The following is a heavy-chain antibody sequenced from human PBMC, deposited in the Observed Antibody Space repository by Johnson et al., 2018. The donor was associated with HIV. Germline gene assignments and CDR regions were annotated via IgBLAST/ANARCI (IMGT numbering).Heavy chain of an antibody. V-gene: IGHV3-30*03. J-gene: IGHJ3*02. Sequence: QVQLVESGGGVVQPGRSLRLSCAASGFTFSSYGMHWVRQAPGKGLEWVAVISYDGSNKYYADSVKGRFTISRDNSKNTLYLQMNSLRAEDTAVYYCARCGYSNYWDVVDIWGQGTMVIGSS. CDR1: GFTFSSYG. CDR2: ISYDGSNK. CDR3: ARCGYSNYWDVVDI. D-gene: IGHD1-26*01.